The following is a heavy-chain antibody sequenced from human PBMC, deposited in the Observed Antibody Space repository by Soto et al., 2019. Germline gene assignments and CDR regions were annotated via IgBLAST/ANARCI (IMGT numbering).Heavy chain of an antibody. Sequence: PGGSLRLSCAASGFTFSSYAMSWVRQAPGKGLEWVSAISGSGGSTYYADSVKGRFTISRDNSKNTLYLQMNSLRAEDTAVYYCLLLGILTGYSSNWFDPWGQGTLVTVS. J-gene: IGHJ5*02. V-gene: IGHV3-23*01. CDR1: GFTFSSYA. D-gene: IGHD3-9*01. CDR2: ISGSGGST. CDR3: LLLGILTGYSSNWFDP.